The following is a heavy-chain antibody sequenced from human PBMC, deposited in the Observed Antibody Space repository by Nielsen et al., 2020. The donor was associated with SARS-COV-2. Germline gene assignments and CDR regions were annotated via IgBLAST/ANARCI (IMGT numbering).Heavy chain of an antibody. CDR1: GYTFTGYY. D-gene: IGHD1-14*01. CDR3: ASPNRVDGMDV. Sequence: ASVKVSCKASGYTFTGYYMHWVRQAPGQGLEWMGWINPNSGGTHYAQKFQGRVTMTRDTSISTAYMELSSLRSEDTAVYYCASPNRVDGMDVWGQGTTVTVSS. J-gene: IGHJ6*02. CDR2: INPNSGGT. V-gene: IGHV1-2*02.